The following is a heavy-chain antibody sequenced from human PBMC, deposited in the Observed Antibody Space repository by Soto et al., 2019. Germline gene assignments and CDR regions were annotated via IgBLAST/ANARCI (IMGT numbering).Heavy chain of an antibody. D-gene: IGHD6-13*01. CDR3: ARGPYSSSWSRPFDY. Sequence: PSETLSLTCAVYGGSFSGYYWSWIRQPPGKGLEWIGEINHSGSTNYNPSLKSRVTISVDTSKNQFSLKLSSVTAADTAVYYCARGPYSSSWSRPFDYWGQGTRVTVSS. V-gene: IGHV4-34*01. CDR1: GGSFSGYY. CDR2: INHSGST. J-gene: IGHJ4*02.